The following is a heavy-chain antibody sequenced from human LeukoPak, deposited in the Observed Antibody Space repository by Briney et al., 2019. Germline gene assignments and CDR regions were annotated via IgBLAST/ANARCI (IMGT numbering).Heavy chain of an antibody. J-gene: IGHJ4*02. V-gene: IGHV1-2*02. CDR2: INPNSGGT. D-gene: IGHD4-17*01. CDR1: GYTFTGYY. CDR3: ARGDDYGDYIHDY. Sequence: ASVKVSCKASGYTFTGYYMHWVRQAPGQGLEWMGWINPNSGGTNYAQKFQGRVTMTRDTSISTAYMELSRLRSDDTAVYYCARGDDYGDYIHDYWGQGTLVTASS.